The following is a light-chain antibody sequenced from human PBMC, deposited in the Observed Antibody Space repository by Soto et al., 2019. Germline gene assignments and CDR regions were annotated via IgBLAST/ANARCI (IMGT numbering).Light chain of an antibody. V-gene: IGLV8-61*01. CDR1: SGSVSSTSY. CDR2: NTD. J-gene: IGLJ3*02. CDR3: VVYLGSGISV. Sequence: QTVVTQEPSLSVSPGGTVTLTCGLTSGSVSSTSYPSWYQQTPGQPPRTLIYNTDTRSSGVPDRFSGSILGNKAALTITGAQADDECDYFCVVYLGSGISVFGGGTKLTFL.